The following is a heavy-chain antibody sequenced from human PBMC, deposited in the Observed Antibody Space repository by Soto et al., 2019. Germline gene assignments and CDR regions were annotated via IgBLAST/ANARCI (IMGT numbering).Heavy chain of an antibody. Sequence: GGSLRLSCAASWFPVSSNYMSWVRQAPGKGLEWVSVIYSGGSTYYADSVKGRFTISRHNSKNTLYLQMNSLRAEDTAVYYCARDPLPCSSTSCPSPERGDYWGQGTLVTVSS. J-gene: IGHJ4*02. CDR3: ARDPLPCSSTSCPSPERGDY. V-gene: IGHV3-53*04. CDR2: IYSGGST. D-gene: IGHD2-2*01. CDR1: WFPVSSNY.